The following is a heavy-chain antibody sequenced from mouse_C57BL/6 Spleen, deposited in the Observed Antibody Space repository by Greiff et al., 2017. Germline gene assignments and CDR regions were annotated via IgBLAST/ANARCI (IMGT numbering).Heavy chain of an antibody. J-gene: IGHJ2*01. CDR2: ISSGGSYT. V-gene: IGHV5-6*01. CDR3: ARLRGDYFDY. Sequence: DVQLVESGGDLVKPGGSLKLSCAASGFTFSSYGMSWVRQTPDKRLEWVATISSGGSYTYYPDSVKGRFTISRDNAKNTLYLQMSSLKSEDTAMYYCARLRGDYFDYWGQGTTLTVSS. CDR1: GFTFSSYG. D-gene: IGHD2-12*01.